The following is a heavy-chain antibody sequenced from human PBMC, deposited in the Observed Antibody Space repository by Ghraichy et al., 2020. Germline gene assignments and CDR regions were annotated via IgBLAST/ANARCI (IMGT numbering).Heavy chain of an antibody. V-gene: IGHV3-11*01. J-gene: IGHJ6*02. CDR1: GFTFSDYY. D-gene: IGHD3-22*01. Sequence: GGSLRLSCAASGFTFSDYYMSWIRQAPGKGLEWVSYISSSGSTIYYADSVKGRFTISRDNAKNSLYLQMNSLRAEDTAVYYCARDYYDSSGYYHYYYGMDVWGQGTTVTVSS. CDR3: ARDYYDSSGYYHYYYGMDV. CDR2: ISSSGSTI.